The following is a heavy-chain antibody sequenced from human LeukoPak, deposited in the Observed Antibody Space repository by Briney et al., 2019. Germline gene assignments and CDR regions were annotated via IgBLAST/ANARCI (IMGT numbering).Heavy chain of an antibody. Sequence: ASVKVSCKASGYTFTSYDINWVRQATGQGLEWMGWMNPSSGNTGYAQKFQGRVTMTRNTSISTAYMELSSLRSEDTAVYYCARALYSSSWFYYYYYYMDVWGKGTTVTVSS. D-gene: IGHD6-13*01. CDR2: MNPSSGNT. J-gene: IGHJ6*03. CDR1: GYTFTSYD. CDR3: ARALYSSSWFYYYYYYMDV. V-gene: IGHV1-8*01.